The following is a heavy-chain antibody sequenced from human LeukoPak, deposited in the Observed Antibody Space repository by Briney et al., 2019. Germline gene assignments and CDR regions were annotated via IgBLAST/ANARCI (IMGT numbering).Heavy chain of an antibody. CDR1: GFTFSSYA. Sequence: GSLRLSCAASGFTFSSYAMSWVRQAPGKGLEWIGEINHSGSTNYNPSLKSRVTISVDTSKNQFSLKLSSVTAADTAVYYCVGISGSYYYYWGQGTLVTVSS. CDR2: INHSGST. J-gene: IGHJ4*02. V-gene: IGHV4-34*08. D-gene: IGHD1-26*01. CDR3: VGISGSYYYY.